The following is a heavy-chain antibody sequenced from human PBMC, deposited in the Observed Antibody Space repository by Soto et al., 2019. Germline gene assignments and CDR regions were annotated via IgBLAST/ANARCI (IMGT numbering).Heavy chain of an antibody. D-gene: IGHD3-10*01. CDR1: GFTFSSYA. CDR3: ARGGPWFGEFSPRDY. V-gene: IGHV3-23*01. J-gene: IGHJ4*02. CDR2: LSDTGGGT. Sequence: HPGGSLRLSCAASGFTFSSYAMSWVRQAPGKGLEWVSTLSDTGGGTYYADSVKGRFTISRDNSKSTLYLQMNSLRAEDTAVYYCARGGPWFGEFSPRDYWGQGTLVTVSS.